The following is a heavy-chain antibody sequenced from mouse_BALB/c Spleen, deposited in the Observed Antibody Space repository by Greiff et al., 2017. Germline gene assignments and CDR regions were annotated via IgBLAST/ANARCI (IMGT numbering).Heavy chain of an antibody. CDR3: AAYYDYDVGAMDY. CDR2: ISNGGGST. V-gene: IGHV5-12-2*01. D-gene: IGHD2-4*01. Sequence: EVQVVESGGGLVQPGGSLKLSCAASGFTFSSYTMSWVRQTPEKRLEWVAYISNGGGSTYYPDTVKGRFTISRDNAKNTLYLQMSSLKSEDTAMYYCAAYYDYDVGAMDYWGQGTSVTVSS. CDR1: GFTFSSYT. J-gene: IGHJ4*01.